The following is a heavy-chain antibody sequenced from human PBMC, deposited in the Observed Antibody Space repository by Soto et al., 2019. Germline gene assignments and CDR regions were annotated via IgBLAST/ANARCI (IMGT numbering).Heavy chain of an antibody. V-gene: IGHV3-33*01. CDR3: ARDLTKYSSSWPCFDY. D-gene: IGHD6-13*01. Sequence: VAVIWYDGSNKYYADSVKGRFTISRDNSKNTLYLQMNSLRAEDTAVYYCARDLTKYSSSWPCFDYWGQGTLVTVSS. CDR2: IWYDGSNK. J-gene: IGHJ4*02.